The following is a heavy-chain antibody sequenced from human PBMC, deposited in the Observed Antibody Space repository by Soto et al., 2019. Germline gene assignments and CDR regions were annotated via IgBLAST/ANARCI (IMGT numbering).Heavy chain of an antibody. V-gene: IGHV1-3*01. J-gene: IGHJ5*02. D-gene: IGHD2-21*02. Sequence: QVQLVQSGAEVKKPGASVKVSCKASGYTFTSYAMHWVRQAPGQRLEWMGWINAGNGNTKYSQKFQGRVTMTRDTTASTDYTERSSLTSNDTAVYFRRRGFRGGDADSFAPWGQGTLVSVSS. CDR3: RRGFRGGDADSFAP. CDR1: GYTFTSYA. CDR2: INAGNGNT.